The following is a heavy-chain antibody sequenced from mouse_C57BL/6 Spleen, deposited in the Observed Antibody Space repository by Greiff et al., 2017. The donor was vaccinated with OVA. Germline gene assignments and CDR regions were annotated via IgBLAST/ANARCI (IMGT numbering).Heavy chain of an antibody. CDR1: GYSITSGYY. J-gene: IGHJ4*01. Sequence: EVKLVESGPGLVKPSQSLSLTCSVTGYSITSGYYWNWIRQFPGNKLEWMGYISYDGSNNYNPSLKNRISITRDTSKNQFFLKLNSVTTEDTATYYCARELGRYYAMDYWGQGTSVTVSS. CDR2: ISYDGSN. D-gene: IGHD4-1*01. V-gene: IGHV3-6*01. CDR3: ARELGRYYAMDY.